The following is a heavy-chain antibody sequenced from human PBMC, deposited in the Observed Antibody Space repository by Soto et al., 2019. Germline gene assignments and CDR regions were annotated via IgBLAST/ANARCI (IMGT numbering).Heavy chain of an antibody. V-gene: IGHV1-18*01. J-gene: IGHJ4*02. CDR1: GYTFTSYG. CDR3: AKRRGYSNGEFDY. CDR2: ITAYNGNT. D-gene: IGHD5-18*01. Sequence: QVQLVQSGAEVKKPGASVKVSCKASGYTFTSYGISWVRQAPGQGLEWMGWITAYNGNTNYAQKLQGRVTMTTDTATSKPYRELRSLISDDTAVYYCAKRRGYSNGEFDYCCQGTLVTVSS.